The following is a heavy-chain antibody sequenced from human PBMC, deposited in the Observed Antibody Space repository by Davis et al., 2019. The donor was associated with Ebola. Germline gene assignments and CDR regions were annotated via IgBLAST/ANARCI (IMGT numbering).Heavy chain of an antibody. J-gene: IGHJ6*02. V-gene: IGHV1-46*01. CDR1: GYTFTSYA. CDR3: ARSSYGYDYYYYGMDV. D-gene: IGHD5-18*01. CDR2: INPSGGST. Sequence: ASVKVSCKASGYTFTSYAMHWVRQAPGQGLEWMGIINPSGGSTSYAQKFQGRVTMTRDTSTSTVYMELSSLRSEDTAVYYCARSSYGYDYYYYGMDVWGQGTTVTVSS.